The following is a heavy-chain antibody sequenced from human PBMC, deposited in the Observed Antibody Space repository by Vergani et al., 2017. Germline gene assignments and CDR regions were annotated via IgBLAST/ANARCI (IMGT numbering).Heavy chain of an antibody. J-gene: IGHJ3*02. Sequence: QVQLQQWGPGLVKPSETLSLTCAVSGYSISSGYYWGWIRQPPGKGLEWIGSIYHSGSTYYNPSLKSRVTISVDTSKNQFSLKLSSVTAADTAVYYCARRDYDILTGYWDAFDIWGQGTMVTVSS. D-gene: IGHD3-9*01. CDR2: IYHSGST. V-gene: IGHV4-38-2*01. CDR3: ARRDYDILTGYWDAFDI. CDR1: GYSISSGYY.